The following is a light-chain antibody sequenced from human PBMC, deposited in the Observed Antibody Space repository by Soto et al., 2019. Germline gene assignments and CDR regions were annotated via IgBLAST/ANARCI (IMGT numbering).Light chain of an antibody. CDR3: SSYTSSSTLYV. J-gene: IGLJ1*01. CDR2: AVS. CDR1: SSDVGGYNY. V-gene: IGLV2-14*01. Sequence: QSVLTQPASVSGSPGQSITISCTGTSSDVGGYNYVSWYQQHPGKAPKLMIYAVSNRPSGVSNRFSGSKSGNTASLTISGLQAEDEADYYCSSYTSSSTLYVFGTGTRSPS.